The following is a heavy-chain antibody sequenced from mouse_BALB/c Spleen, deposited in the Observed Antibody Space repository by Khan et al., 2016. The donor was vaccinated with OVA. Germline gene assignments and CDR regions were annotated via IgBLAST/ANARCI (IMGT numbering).Heavy chain of an antibody. CDR3: AGYGSYFAY. D-gene: IGHD1-1*01. J-gene: IGHJ3*01. CDR2: INYSGGT. CDR1: GDSITSGY. V-gene: IGHV3-8*02. Sequence: EVQLVVSGPSLVKPSQTLSLTCSVTGDSITSGYWNWIRKFPGNELEYMGYINYSGGTYYNPSLKSRISITRDTSKNQYYLQLKSVTTEDTAIFYCAGYGSYFAYWGQGTLVTVSA.